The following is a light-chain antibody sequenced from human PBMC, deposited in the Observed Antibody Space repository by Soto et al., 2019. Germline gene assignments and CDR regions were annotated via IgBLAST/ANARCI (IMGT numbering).Light chain of an antibody. V-gene: IGKV1-6*02. CDR1: QGIGND. CDR3: LPDHNYHLT. J-gene: IGKJ4*01. CDR2: AAA. Sequence: AIQMAQSPSSLSASVGDRVTITCRASQGIGNDVGWFQQKPGKAPKLLIYAAATLQSGVPSRFIGSTPGTDFTLTISSLQPEDFATYYCLPDHNYHLTFGGGTKVEIK.